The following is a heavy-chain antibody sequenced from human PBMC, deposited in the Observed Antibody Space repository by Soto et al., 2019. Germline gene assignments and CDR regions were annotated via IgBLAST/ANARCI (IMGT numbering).Heavy chain of an antibody. Sequence: SETLSLTCTVSGGSISSSSFYWGWIRQPPGKGLEWIGTVYYSGSTYYNPSLKSRVTISVDTSKNQFSLKLSSVTAADTAVYYCARTPKHDFWSGYTTPLWVYYYMDVWGKGTTVTVSS. V-gene: IGHV4-39*01. CDR1: GGSISSSSFY. J-gene: IGHJ6*03. D-gene: IGHD3-3*01. CDR3: ARTPKHDFWSGYTTPLWVYYYMDV. CDR2: VYYSGST.